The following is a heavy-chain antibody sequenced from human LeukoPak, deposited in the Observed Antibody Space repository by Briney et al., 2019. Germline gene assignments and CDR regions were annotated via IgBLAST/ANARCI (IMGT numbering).Heavy chain of an antibody. CDR1: GGSFSGYY. V-gene: IGHV4-34*01. CDR2: INHSGST. CDR3: ARHRGRYDFKYYYMDV. Sequence: SETLSLTCAVYGGSFSGYYWSWIRQPPGKGLEWIGEINHSGSTNYNPSLKSRVTISVDTSKNQFSLKLSSVTAADTAVYYCARHRGRYDFKYYYMDVWGKGTTVTVSS. D-gene: IGHD3-3*01. J-gene: IGHJ6*03.